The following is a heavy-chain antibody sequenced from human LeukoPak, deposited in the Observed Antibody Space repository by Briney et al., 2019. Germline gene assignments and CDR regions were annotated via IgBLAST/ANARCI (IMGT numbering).Heavy chain of an antibody. V-gene: IGHV3-9*03. Sequence: GRSLRLSCAASGFTFDDYAMHWVRQAPGKGLEWVSGISWNSGSIGYADSVKGRFTISRDNAKNSLYLQMNSLRAEDMALYYCAKDSNPMITFGVVIGGYFDYSGQGTLVTVSS. D-gene: IGHD3-16*02. CDR2: ISWNSGSI. J-gene: IGHJ4*02. CDR3: AKDSNPMITFGVVIGGYFDY. CDR1: GFTFDDYA.